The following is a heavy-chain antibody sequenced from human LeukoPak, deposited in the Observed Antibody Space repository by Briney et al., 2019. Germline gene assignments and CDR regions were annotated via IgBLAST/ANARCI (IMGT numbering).Heavy chain of an antibody. J-gene: IGHJ4*02. V-gene: IGHV3-53*01. CDR1: GFTFSSYS. Sequence: GGSLRLSCAASGFTFSSYSMSWVRQAPGKGLECISVIYSGGSTDYADSVKGRLTISRDNSKNTLYLQMNSLRAEDTAVYYCARVVDHDYGDYYLDYWGQGTLVTVSS. CDR2: IYSGGST. CDR3: ARVVDHDYGDYYLDY. D-gene: IGHD4-17*01.